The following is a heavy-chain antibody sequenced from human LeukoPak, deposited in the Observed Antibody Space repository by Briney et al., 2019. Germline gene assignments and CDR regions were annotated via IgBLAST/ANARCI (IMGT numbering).Heavy chain of an antibody. D-gene: IGHD6-13*01. V-gene: IGHV4-34*01. Sequence: SETLSLTCAVPGGSFSGYYWSWIRQPPGKGLEWIGEINHGGSTNYNPSLKSRVTISVDTSKNQFSLKLSSVTAADTAVYYCARGGAAAGYYYYYYGMDVWGQGTTVTVSS. CDR3: ARGGAAAGYYYYYYGMDV. CDR1: GGSFSGYY. J-gene: IGHJ6*02. CDR2: INHGGST.